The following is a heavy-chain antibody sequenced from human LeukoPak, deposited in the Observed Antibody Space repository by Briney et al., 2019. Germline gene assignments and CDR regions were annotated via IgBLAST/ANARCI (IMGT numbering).Heavy chain of an antibody. V-gene: IGHV4-4*09. CDR2: IYTSGST. Sequence: SETLSLTCTVSGGSISSYYWGWIRQPPGKGLEWIGYIYTSGSTNYNPSLKSRVTISVDTSKNQFSLKLSSVTAADTAVYYCARHETYYYDSSGYDAFDIWGQGTMVTVSS. D-gene: IGHD3-22*01. CDR3: ARHETYYYDSSGYDAFDI. J-gene: IGHJ3*02. CDR1: GGSISSYY.